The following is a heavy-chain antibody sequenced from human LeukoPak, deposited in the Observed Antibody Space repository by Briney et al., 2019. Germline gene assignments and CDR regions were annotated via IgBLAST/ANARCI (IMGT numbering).Heavy chain of an antibody. Sequence: PSETLSLTCTVSGGSISSSSYYWGWIRQPAGKGLEWIGRIYTSGSTNYNPSLKSRVTMSVDTSKNQFSLKLSSVTAADTAVYYCARESIWFGEPYFDYWGQGTLVTVSS. CDR3: ARESIWFGEPYFDY. D-gene: IGHD3-10*01. CDR2: IYTSGST. CDR1: GGSISSSSYY. V-gene: IGHV4-61*02. J-gene: IGHJ4*02.